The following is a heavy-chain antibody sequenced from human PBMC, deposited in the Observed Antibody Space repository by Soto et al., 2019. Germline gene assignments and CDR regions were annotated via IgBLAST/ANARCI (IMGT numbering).Heavy chain of an antibody. CDR1: GFTFTNYA. D-gene: IGHD3-16*01. CDR3: ARVSLGARTITDYYYYGMDV. V-gene: IGHV3-23*01. Sequence: GGSLRLSCAASGFTFTNYAMSWVRQAPGKGLEWVSGLSGPGDTYYADSVKGRFTISRDNSKNTLYLQMSSLRAEDTAVYYCARVSLGARTITDYYYYGMDVWGQGTTVTVSS. CDR2: LSGPGDT. J-gene: IGHJ6*02.